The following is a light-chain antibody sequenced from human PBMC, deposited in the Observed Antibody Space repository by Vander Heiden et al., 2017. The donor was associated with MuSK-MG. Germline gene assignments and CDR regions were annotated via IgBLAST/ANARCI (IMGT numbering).Light chain of an antibody. CDR1: QSLLHSNGYNY. V-gene: IGKV2-28*01. CDR3: MQA. J-gene: IGKJ3*01. Sequence: DIVMTQSPLSLPVTPGEPASISCRSSQSLLHSNGYNYLDWYLQKPGQSPQLLIYLGSNRASGVPDRFSGSGSGTDFTLKISRVEAEDVGVYYCMQAFGPRTKVDIK. CDR2: LGS.